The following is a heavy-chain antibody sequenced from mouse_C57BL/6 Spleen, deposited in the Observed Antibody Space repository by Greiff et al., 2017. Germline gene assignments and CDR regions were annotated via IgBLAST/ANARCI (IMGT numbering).Heavy chain of an antibody. CDR3: ARSSYSKGSWFAY. CDR2: IDPSDSET. CDR1: GYTFTSYW. Sequence: QVQLQQSGAELVRPGSSVKLSCKASGYTFTSYWMHWVKQRPIQGLEWIGNIDPSDSETHYNQKFKDKATLTVDKSSSTAYMQLSSLTSEDSAVYYCARSSYSKGSWFAYWGQGTLVTVSA. D-gene: IGHD2-5*01. V-gene: IGHV1-52*01. J-gene: IGHJ3*01.